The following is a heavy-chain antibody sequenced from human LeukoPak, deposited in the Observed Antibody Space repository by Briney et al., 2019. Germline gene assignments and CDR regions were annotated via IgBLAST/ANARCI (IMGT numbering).Heavy chain of an antibody. V-gene: IGHV4-4*09. J-gene: IGHJ6*03. CDR2: IYTSGST. Sequence: SETLSLTGTVSGGSISSYYWSWIRQPPGKGLEWIGHIYTSGSTNYNPSLKSRVTVSVDTSKNQFSLKLSSVTAADTAVYYCARSYSSSWYYYYYYMDVWGKGTTVTVSS. CDR3: ARSYSSSWYYYYYYMDV. D-gene: IGHD6-13*01. CDR1: GGSISSYY.